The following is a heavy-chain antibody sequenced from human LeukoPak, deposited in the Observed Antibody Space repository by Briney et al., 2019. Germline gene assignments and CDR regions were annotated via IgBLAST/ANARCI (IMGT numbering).Heavy chain of an antibody. Sequence: GGSLRLSCAASGFTFSSYWMHWVRQAPGKGLVWVSRINSDGSSTSYADSVKGRFTISRDNAKNTLYLQMNSLRADDTAVYYCAREREVQWLTPLSSYYYYGMDVWGQGTTVTVSS. CDR3: AREREVQWLTPLSSYYYYGMDV. CDR1: GFTFSSYW. CDR2: INSDGSST. D-gene: IGHD6-19*01. J-gene: IGHJ6*02. V-gene: IGHV3-74*01.